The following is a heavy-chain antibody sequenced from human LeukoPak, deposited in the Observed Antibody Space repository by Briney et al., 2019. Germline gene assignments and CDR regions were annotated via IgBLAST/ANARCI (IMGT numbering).Heavy chain of an antibody. CDR1: GFTFSSYG. V-gene: IGHV3-30*02. CDR2: IWYGGSNK. J-gene: IGHJ4*02. D-gene: IGHD3-22*01. Sequence: GGSLRLSCAASGFTFSSYGMHWVRQAPGKGLEWVAVIWYGGSNKYYADSVKGRFTISRDNSKNTLYLQMNSLRAEDTAVYYCAKGVGNYYDSSSYLDYWGQGTLVTVSS. CDR3: AKGVGNYYDSSSYLDY.